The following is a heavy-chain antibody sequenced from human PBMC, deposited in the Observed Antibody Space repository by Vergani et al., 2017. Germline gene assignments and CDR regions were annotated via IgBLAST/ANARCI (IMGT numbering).Heavy chain of an antibody. CDR2: ISAYNGKT. CDR3: VRDKGDFNAFDI. Sequence: QVHLEQSGFEVKKPGASVKVSCKTSGYTFSSYGISWVRQAPGQGLEWMGWISAYNGKTDYAQKVQGRVTMTTDTSTSTAYMELRSLGSDDTAVYYCVRDKGDFNAFDIWGQGTMVTVSS. V-gene: IGHV1-18*01. D-gene: IGHD3-16*01. CDR1: GYTFSSYG. J-gene: IGHJ3*02.